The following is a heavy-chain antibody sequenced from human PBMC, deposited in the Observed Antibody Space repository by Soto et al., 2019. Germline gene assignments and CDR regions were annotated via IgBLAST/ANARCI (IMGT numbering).Heavy chain of an antibody. CDR1: GFTFSSYA. Sequence: GGSLRLSCAASGFTFSSYAMHWVRQAPGKGLEWVAVISYDGSNKYYADSVKGRFTISRDNSKNTLYLQMNSLRAEDTALYYCARDYYYDSSGSLFDYWGQGTLVTVSS. CDR3: ARDYYYDSSGSLFDY. J-gene: IGHJ4*02. V-gene: IGHV3-30-3*01. CDR2: ISYDGSNK. D-gene: IGHD3-22*01.